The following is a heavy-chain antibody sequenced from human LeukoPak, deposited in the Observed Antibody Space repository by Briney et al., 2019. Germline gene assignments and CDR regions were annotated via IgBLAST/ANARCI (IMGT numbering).Heavy chain of an antibody. J-gene: IGHJ3*02. V-gene: IGHV1-46*01. CDR3: ARDYYYDSSGYTVHAFDI. D-gene: IGHD3-22*01. CDR2: INPSGGST. CDR1: GYTFTSYY. Sequence: ASVKVSCKASGYTFTSYYMHWVRQAPGQGLEWMGIINPSGGSTSYAQKLQGRVTMTRDTSTSTVYMELSSLRSEDTAVYYCARDYYYDSSGYTVHAFDIWGQGAMVTVSS.